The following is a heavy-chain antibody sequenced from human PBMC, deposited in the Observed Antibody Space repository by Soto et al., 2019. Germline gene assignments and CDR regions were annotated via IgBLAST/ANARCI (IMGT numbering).Heavy chain of an antibody. V-gene: IGHV4-34*01. CDR2: INHSGST. Sequence: SETLSLTCAVYGGSFSGYYWSWIRQPPGKGLAWIGEINHSGSTNYNPSLKSRVTISVDTSKNQFSLKLSSVTAADTAVYYCARGRGKRFHDIVVVPAAFYYYYYMDVWGKGTTVT. D-gene: IGHD2-2*01. CDR3: ARGRGKRFHDIVVVPAAFYYYYYMDV. CDR1: GGSFSGYY. J-gene: IGHJ6*03.